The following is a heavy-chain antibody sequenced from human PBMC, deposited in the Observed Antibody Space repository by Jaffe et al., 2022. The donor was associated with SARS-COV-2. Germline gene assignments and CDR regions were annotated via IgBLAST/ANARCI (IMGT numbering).Heavy chain of an antibody. CDR1: GFTFSSYS. V-gene: IGHV3-21*01. J-gene: IGHJ3*02. D-gene: IGHD3-10*01. CDR3: AREAFNRGRGAFDI. CDR2: ISSSSSYI. Sequence: EVQLVESGGGLVKPGGSLRLSCAASGFTFSSYSMNWVRQAPGKGLEWVSSISSSSSYIYYADSVKGRFTISRDNAKNSLYLQMNSLRAEDTAVYYCAREAFNRGRGAFDIWGQGTMVTVSS.